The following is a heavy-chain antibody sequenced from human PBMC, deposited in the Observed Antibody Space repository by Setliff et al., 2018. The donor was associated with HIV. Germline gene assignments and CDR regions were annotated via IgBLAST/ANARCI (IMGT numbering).Heavy chain of an antibody. CDR1: GFTSSTYW. CDR3: AKLDYYDYSGSWARKSAIDF. Sequence: GSLRLSCAASGFTSSTYWMSWVRQAPGKGLEWVANINEDGSQKYYVDSVKGRFTISRDNAKKSLYLQMTSLRAEDTALYYCAKLDYYDYSGSWARKSAIDFWGRGTMVTVSS. V-gene: IGHV3-7*05. CDR2: INEDGSQK. J-gene: IGHJ3*01. D-gene: IGHD3-22*01.